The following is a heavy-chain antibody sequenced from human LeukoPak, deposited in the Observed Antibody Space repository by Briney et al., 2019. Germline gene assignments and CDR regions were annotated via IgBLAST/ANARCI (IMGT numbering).Heavy chain of an antibody. D-gene: IGHD6-19*01. CDR3: ARRGWYYYYYYMDV. CDR1: GGSISSYY. V-gene: IGHV4-34*01. J-gene: IGHJ6*03. Sequence: SETLSLTCTVSGGSISSYYWSWIRQPPGKGLEWIGEINHSGSTNYNPSLKSRVTISVDTSKNQFSLKLSSVTAADTAVYYCARRGWYYYYYYMDVWGKGTTVTISS. CDR2: INHSGST.